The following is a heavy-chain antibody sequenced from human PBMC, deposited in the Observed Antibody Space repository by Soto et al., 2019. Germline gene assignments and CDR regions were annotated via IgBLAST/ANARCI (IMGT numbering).Heavy chain of an antibody. CDR1: GFTFSSYA. V-gene: IGHV3-23*01. CDR2: ISGSGGST. J-gene: IGHJ6*03. CDR3: AARGYHGDYPGYYYYYMDV. D-gene: IGHD4-17*01. Sequence: EVQLLESGGGLVQPGGSLRLSCAASGFTFSSYAMSWVRQAPGKGLEWVSAISGSGGSTYYADSVKGRFTISRDNSKNTLYLQMNSLRAEDTAVYYCAARGYHGDYPGYYYYYMDVWGKGTTVTVSS.